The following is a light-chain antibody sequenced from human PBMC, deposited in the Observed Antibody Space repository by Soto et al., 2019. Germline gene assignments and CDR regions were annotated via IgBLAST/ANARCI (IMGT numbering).Light chain of an antibody. J-gene: IGLJ2*01. CDR2: EVN. CDR1: SSDVGGYDF. V-gene: IGLV2-14*01. CDR3: SSWTSSTTQV. Sequence: QSALTQPASVSGSPGQSITISCTGTSSDVGGYDFVSWYQQHPLKAPKLIIYEVNNRPSGVSNRFSGSKSGNTASLTISGHQAEDDADYYCSSWTSSTTQVLGGGTKLTVL.